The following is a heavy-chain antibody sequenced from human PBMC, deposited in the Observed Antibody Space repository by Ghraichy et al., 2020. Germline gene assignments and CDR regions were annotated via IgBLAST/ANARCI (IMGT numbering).Heavy chain of an antibody. J-gene: IGHJ6*02. D-gene: IGHD2-21*01. CDR2: IYYTGMT. Sequence: SETLSLTCTVSGGSVRDTGYYWAWVRQPPGKTLDWIGSIYYTGMTYYNPSLKSRVSISIDTSSNQFSLRLTSVTAADTAIYYCTKQDEISHYSMGVWGQGTTXTXSS. CDR3: TKQDEISHYSMGV. CDR1: GGSVRDTGYY. V-gene: IGHV4-39*01.